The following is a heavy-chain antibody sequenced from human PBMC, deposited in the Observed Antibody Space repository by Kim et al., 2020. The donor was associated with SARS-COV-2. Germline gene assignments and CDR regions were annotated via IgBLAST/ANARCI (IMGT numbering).Heavy chain of an antibody. CDR3: ARILENCSSTSCYGAWGDWLDP. CDR1: GGSISSGGYY. J-gene: IGHJ5*02. Sequence: SETLSLTCTVSGGSISSGGYYWSWIRQHPGKGLEWIGYIYYSGSTYYNPSLKSRVTISVDTSKNQFSLKLSSVTAADTAVYYCARILENCSSTSCYGAWGDWLDPWGKGTLVTVSS. CDR2: IYYSGST. V-gene: IGHV4-31*03. D-gene: IGHD2-2*01.